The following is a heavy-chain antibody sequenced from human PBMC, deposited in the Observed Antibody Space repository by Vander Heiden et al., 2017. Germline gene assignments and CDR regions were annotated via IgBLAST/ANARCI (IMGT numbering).Heavy chain of an antibody. CDR1: GFTFSSYA. Sequence: EVQLLESGGGLVQPGGSLRLSCAASGFTFSSYAMSGVRQAPGKGLEWVSAISGSGGSTYYADSGKGRFTISRDNSKNTLYLQMNSLRAEDTAVYYCARDKNWNYGLFDYWGQGTLVTVSS. CDR3: ARDKNWNYGLFDY. J-gene: IGHJ4*02. CDR2: ISGSGGST. D-gene: IGHD1-7*01. V-gene: IGHV3-23*01.